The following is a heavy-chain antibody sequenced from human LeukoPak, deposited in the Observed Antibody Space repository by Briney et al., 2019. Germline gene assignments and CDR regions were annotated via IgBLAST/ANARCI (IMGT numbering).Heavy chain of an antibody. V-gene: IGHV1-18*01. J-gene: IGHJ4*02. CDR1: GYTFTSYG. D-gene: IGHD2-2*01. CDR3: ARAYCSSTSCYAVDY. Sequence: GASVKVSCKASGYTFTSYGISWVRQAPGQGLEWMGWIITHNGNTNYTQQLQGTVTMTTDTSTTTAYMELRSLRSDDTAVYYCARAYCSSTSCYAVDYWGQGTLVTVSS. CDR2: IITHNGNT.